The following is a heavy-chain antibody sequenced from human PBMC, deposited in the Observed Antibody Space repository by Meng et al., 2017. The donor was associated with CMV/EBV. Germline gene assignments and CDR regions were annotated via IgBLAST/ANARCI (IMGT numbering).Heavy chain of an antibody. CDR1: GFTFSNYW. D-gene: IGHD6-13*01. J-gene: IGHJ4*02. CDR3: ASIAAPGSESGF. CDR2: INSGGSST. Sequence: GESLKISCAASGFTFSNYWVHWVRQAPGKGLVWVSRINSGGSSTTYADSVKGRFTISRDNAKNTLYLQMNSLRAEDTAVYYCASIAAPGSESGFWGQGTLVTDSS. V-gene: IGHV3-74*01.